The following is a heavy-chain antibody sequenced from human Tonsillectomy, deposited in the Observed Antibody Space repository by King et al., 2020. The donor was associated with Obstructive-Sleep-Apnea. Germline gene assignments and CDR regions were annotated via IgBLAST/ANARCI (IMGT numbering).Heavy chain of an antibody. Sequence: QLQESGPGLVKPSETLSLTCTVSGGSISSSSYYWGWIRQPPGKGLEWIGSIYYSGSTYYNPSLKSRVTISVDTSKNQFSLKLRPVTAADTAGYYCARGGQGIFDYWGQGTLVTVSS. J-gene: IGHJ4*02. V-gene: IGHV4-39*07. CDR2: IYYSGST. D-gene: IGHD2-15*01. CDR1: GGSISSSSYY. CDR3: ARGGQGIFDY.